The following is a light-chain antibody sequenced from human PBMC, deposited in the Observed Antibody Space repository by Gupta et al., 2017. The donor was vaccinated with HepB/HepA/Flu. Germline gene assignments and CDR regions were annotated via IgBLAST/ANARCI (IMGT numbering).Light chain of an antibody. J-gene: IGKJ2*01. Sequence: EIVLTPSPATLSVSPGERATLSCRASQSVSSNLAWYQQKPGQAPRLLIYGASTRATGIPARLSGSGSGTEFTLTISSLQSEDFAVYYCQQYNNWTPYTFGQGTKLEIK. CDR1: QSVSSN. V-gene: IGKV3-15*01. CDR3: QQYNNWTPYT. CDR2: GAS.